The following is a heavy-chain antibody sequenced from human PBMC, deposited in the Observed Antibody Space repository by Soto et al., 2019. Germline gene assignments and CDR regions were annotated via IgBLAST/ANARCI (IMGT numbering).Heavy chain of an antibody. V-gene: IGHV1-18*01. D-gene: IGHD2-2*01. CDR2: ISAYNGNT. CDR3: ARAVSCSSTSCYDPYYYYYGMDV. CDR1: GYTFTSYG. Sequence: ASVKVSCKASGYTFTSYGISWVRQAPGQGLEWMGWISAYNGNTNYAQKLQGRVIMTTDTSTSTAYMELRSLRSDDTAVYYCARAVSCSSTSCYDPYYYYYGMDVWGQGTTVTVSS. J-gene: IGHJ6*02.